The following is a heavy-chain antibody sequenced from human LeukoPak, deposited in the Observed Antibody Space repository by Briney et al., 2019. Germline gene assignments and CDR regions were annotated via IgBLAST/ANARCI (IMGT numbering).Heavy chain of an antibody. CDR3: ATSTYYYDSSGYYSFDY. CDR1: GGTFSSYA. D-gene: IGHD3-22*01. V-gene: IGHV1-69*05. J-gene: IGHJ4*02. Sequence: SVKVSCKASGGTFSSYAISWVRQAPGQGLEWMGRIIPIFGTANYAQKFQGRVTITTDESTSTAYMELSSLRSEDTAVYYCATSTYYYDSSGYYSFDYWGQGTLVAVSS. CDR2: IIPIFGTA.